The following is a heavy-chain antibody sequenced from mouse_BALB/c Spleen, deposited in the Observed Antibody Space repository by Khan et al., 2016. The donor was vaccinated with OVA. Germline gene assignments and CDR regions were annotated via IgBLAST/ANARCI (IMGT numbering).Heavy chain of an antibody. CDR1: GFTFSNYA. V-gene: IGHV5-6-5*01. CDR3: ARDYWFVY. Sequence: EVQLQASGGGLVKPGGSLKVSCAASGFTFSNYALSWVRHTPEKRLEWVASISSGGTTYYPDSVKGRFTISREDAGNILFLQMSSLRSEDTAMYYCARDYWFVYWGQGTLVTVSA. CDR2: ISSGGTT. J-gene: IGHJ3*01.